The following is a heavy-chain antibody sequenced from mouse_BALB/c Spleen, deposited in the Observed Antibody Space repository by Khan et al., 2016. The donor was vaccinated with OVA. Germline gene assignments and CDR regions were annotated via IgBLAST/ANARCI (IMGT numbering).Heavy chain of an antibody. CDR3: ARICGGDLDY. CDR1: GYSITSDYA. Sequence: EVQLQESGPGLVKPSQSLSLTCTVTGYSITSDYAWNWIRQFPGNKLEWLGFISYSGNTNYNPSLKSRISITRDTSKNQFFLQLNSVTTEDTATDYCARICGGDLDYWGQGTTLTVSS. V-gene: IGHV3-2*02. CDR2: ISYSGNT. J-gene: IGHJ2*01.